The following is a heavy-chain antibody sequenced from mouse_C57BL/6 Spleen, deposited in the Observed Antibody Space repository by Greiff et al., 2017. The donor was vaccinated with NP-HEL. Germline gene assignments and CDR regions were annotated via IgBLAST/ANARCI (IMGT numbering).Heavy chain of an antibody. J-gene: IGHJ3*01. CDR2: ISDGGSYT. CDR3: AREGYYGYDGGWFAY. Sequence: EVQLVESGGGLVKPGGSLKLSCAASGFTFSSYAMSWVRQTPEKRLEWVATISDGGSYTYYPDNVKGRFTISRDNAKNNLYLQMSHLKSEDTAMYYCAREGYYGYDGGWFAYWGQGTLVTVSA. V-gene: IGHV5-4*01. D-gene: IGHD2-2*01. CDR1: GFTFSSYA.